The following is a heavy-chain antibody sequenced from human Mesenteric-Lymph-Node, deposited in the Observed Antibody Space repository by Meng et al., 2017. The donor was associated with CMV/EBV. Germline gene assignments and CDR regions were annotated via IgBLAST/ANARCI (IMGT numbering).Heavy chain of an antibody. CDR1: GGSISSSSYY. J-gene: IGHJ3*02. V-gene: IGHV4-39*07. D-gene: IGHD3-10*01. CDR2: FYYTGST. CDR3: ARDFSETRSVSSKGSAFDI. Sequence: SETLSLTCTVSGGSISSSSYYWGWIRQPPGKGLEWIGNFYYTGSTYANPSLKSRVTISVDTSNNQFSLRLSSVTAADTAVYYCARDFSETRSVSSKGSAFDIWDQGTMVTVSS.